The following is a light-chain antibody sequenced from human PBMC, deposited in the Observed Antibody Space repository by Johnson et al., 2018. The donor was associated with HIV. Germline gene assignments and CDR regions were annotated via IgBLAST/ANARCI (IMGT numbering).Light chain of an antibody. J-gene: IGLJ1*01. CDR2: DNN. V-gene: IGLV1-51*01. CDR1: SSNIGNHY. CDR3: GTWDSSLSTYV. Sequence: QSVLTQPPSMSAAPGQQVTISCSGTSSNIGNHYVSWYQLLPGTAPKLLIYDNNQRPSGIPDRFSVSKSGTSATLGITGLQTGDEADYYCGTWDSSLSTYVFGSGTKVTVL.